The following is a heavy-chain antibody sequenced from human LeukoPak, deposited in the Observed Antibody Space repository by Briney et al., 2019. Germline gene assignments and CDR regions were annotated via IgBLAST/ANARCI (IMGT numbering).Heavy chain of an antibody. CDR1: GLTFSTYT. CDR3: AREEGGTIFGVVTTDCHMDV. J-gene: IGHJ6*03. D-gene: IGHD3-3*01. Sequence: GESLRLSCAASGLTFSTYTMNWVRQAPGKGLEWVSSISSGGSLIYFADSLKGRFTISRDNAKNSLYLQMNSLRVEDTAVYYCAREEGGTIFGVVTTDCHMDVWGKGTTVTVSS. CDR2: ISSGGSLI. V-gene: IGHV3-21*01.